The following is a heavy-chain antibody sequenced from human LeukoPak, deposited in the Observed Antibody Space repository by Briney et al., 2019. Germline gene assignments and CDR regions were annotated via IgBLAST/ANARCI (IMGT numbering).Heavy chain of an antibody. V-gene: IGHV4-34*01. D-gene: IGHD3-10*01. Sequence: SETLSLTCAVYGGSFSGYYWSWIRQPPGKGLEWIGEINHSGSTNYNPSLKSRVTISVDTSKNQFSLKLSSVTAADTAVYYCARRRSPRYYYGSGSSPYNWFDPWGQGTLVTVSS. CDR1: GGSFSGYY. J-gene: IGHJ5*02. CDR3: ARRRSPRYYYGSGSSPYNWFDP. CDR2: INHSGST.